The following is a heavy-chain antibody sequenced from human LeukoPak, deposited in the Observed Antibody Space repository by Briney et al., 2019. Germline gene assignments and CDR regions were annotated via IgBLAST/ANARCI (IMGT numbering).Heavy chain of an antibody. Sequence: PSETLSLTCTVSGGSIRSYYWSWIRQPPGKGLEWIGYIYYSGSTIYNPSLKSRVTISVDTSKNQFSLKLSSVTAADTAVYYCARVRGAAAGRDWYFDLWGRGTLVTVSS. J-gene: IGHJ2*01. V-gene: IGHV4-59*01. CDR2: IYYSGST. CDR1: GGSIRSYY. CDR3: ARVRGAAAGRDWYFDL. D-gene: IGHD6-13*01.